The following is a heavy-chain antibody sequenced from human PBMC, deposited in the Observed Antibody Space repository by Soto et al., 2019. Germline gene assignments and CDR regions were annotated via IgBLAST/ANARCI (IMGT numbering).Heavy chain of an antibody. Sequence: SETLSLTCTVSGGSISSSSYYWGWIRQPPGKGLEWIGSIYYSGNTYYNPSLKSRVTISVDTAKNQFSLKLSSVTAADTAVYYCARLHGYCISSSCHGHYAMDVWGQGTTVTVSS. CDR3: ARLHGYCISSSCHGHYAMDV. J-gene: IGHJ6*02. CDR2: IYYSGNT. D-gene: IGHD2-2*01. V-gene: IGHV4-39*01. CDR1: GGSISSSSYY.